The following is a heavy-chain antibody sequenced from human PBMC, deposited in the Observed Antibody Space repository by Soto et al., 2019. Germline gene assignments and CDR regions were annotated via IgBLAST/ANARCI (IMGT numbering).Heavy chain of an antibody. V-gene: IGHV3-21*01. CDR3: AREVVPAAIDIYYYYYGMDV. J-gene: IGHJ6*02. CDR2: ISSSSSYI. CDR1: GFTFSSYS. Sequence: EVQLVESGGGLVKPGGSLRLSCAASGFTFSSYSMNWVRQAPGKGLEWVSSISSSSSYIYYADSVKGRFTISRDNAKNSLYLQMNSLRAEDTAVYYCAREVVPAAIDIYYYYYGMDVWGQGTTVTVSS. D-gene: IGHD2-2*01.